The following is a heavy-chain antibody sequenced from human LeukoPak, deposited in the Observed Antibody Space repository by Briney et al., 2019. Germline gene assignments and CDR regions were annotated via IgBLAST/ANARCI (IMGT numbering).Heavy chain of an antibody. CDR1: GGSISSGSYY. CDR3: ARDTYYYGWGSQTPHFDY. V-gene: IGHV4-61*02. Sequence: PSETLSLTCTVSGGSISSGSYYWSWIRQPAGKGLEWIGRIYTSGSTNYNPSLKSRVTMSVDTSKNQFSLKLSSVTAADTAVYYCARDTYYYGWGSQTPHFDYWGQGTLVTVSS. J-gene: IGHJ4*02. CDR2: IYTSGST. D-gene: IGHD3-10*01.